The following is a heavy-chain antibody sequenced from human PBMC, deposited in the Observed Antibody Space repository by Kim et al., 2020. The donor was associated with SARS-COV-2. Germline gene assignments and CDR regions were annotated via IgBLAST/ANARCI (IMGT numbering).Heavy chain of an antibody. V-gene: IGHV1-3*01. CDR1: GYTFTSYA. D-gene: IGHD1-26*01. CDR3: ARGSGSYLPFDY. CDR2: INAGNCNT. Sequence: ASVKVSCKASGYTFTSYAMHWVRQAPGQRLEWMGWINAGNCNTKYSQKFQGRVTITRDTSASTAYMELSSLRSEDTAVYYCARGSGSYLPFDYWGQGTLV. J-gene: IGHJ4*02.